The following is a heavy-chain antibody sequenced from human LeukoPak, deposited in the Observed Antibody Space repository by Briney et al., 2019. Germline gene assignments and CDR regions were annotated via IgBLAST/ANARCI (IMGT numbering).Heavy chain of an antibody. D-gene: IGHD3-10*01. Sequence: GGSLRLSCAASGFSVSSIYMSWVRQAPGKGLEWVAVIYSGGTTYYADSVRGRFTISRDNSKNTLYLQMNSLRVEDTALYYCARDMGFGDLMGYWGQGTLGTVSS. CDR1: GFSVSSIY. CDR3: ARDMGFGDLMGY. J-gene: IGHJ4*02. V-gene: IGHV3-53*01. CDR2: IYSGGTT.